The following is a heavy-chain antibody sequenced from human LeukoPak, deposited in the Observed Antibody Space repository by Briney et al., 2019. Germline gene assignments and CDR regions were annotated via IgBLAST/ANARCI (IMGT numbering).Heavy chain of an antibody. CDR1: GFTFSSYA. V-gene: IGHV3-64*01. J-gene: IGHJ5*02. CDR2: ISSDGGST. Sequence: GGSLRLSCAASGFTFSSYAMHWVRQAPGKGPEYVSAISSDGGSTYYANSVKGRFTISRDNSKNTLYLQMGSLTAEDMAVYYCATVIGDSWGQGTLVTVSS. D-gene: IGHD7-27*01. CDR3: ATVIGDS.